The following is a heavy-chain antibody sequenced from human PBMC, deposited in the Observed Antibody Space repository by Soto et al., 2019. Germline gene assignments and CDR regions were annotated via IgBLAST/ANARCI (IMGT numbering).Heavy chain of an antibody. J-gene: IGHJ4*02. CDR2: MNPNSGNT. V-gene: IGHV1-8*01. CDR3: ARGSGGYYYDSSGYYLDY. Sequence: ASVKVSCKASGYTFTSYDINWVRQATGQGLEWMRWMNPNSGNTGYAQKFQGRVTMTRNTSISTAYMELSSLRSEDTAVYYCARGSGGYYYDSSGYYLDYWGQGTLFTVSS. CDR1: GYTFTSYD. D-gene: IGHD3-22*01.